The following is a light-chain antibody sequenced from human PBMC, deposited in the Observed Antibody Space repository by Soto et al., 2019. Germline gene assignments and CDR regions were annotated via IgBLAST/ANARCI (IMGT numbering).Light chain of an antibody. CDR3: MQSTHWPPT. J-gene: IGKJ1*01. CDR2: LGS. Sequence: EIVMTESPLSLPVTPGEPASISCRSSQSLLHSNGYNYLDWYLQKPGQSPQLLIYLGSNRASGVPDRFSGSGSGTDFTLKISRVEAEDVGVYYCMQSTHWPPTFGQGTKVDIK. V-gene: IGKV2-28*01. CDR1: QSLLHSNGYNY.